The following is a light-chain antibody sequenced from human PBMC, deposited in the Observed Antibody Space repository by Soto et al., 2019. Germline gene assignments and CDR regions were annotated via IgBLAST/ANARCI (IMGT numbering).Light chain of an antibody. V-gene: IGKV3-20*01. J-gene: IGKJ2*01. Sequence: EIVLTQSPGTLSLSPGERATLSCRASQSVSSSYLAWYQQKPGQAPRLLIYGASSRATGIPDRFSGSGSGTDFTLTISRLEAVDCEVYYSQHYGTSPYTFGQGTNLEIK. CDR2: GAS. CDR1: QSVSSSY. CDR3: QHYGTSPYT.